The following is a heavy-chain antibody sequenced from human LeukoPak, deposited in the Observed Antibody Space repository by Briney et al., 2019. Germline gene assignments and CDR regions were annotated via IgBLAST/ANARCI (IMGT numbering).Heavy chain of an antibody. J-gene: IGHJ3*02. D-gene: IGHD2-2*01. Sequence: PGGSLRLSCAASGFTFSSYAMSWVRQAPGKGLEWVSAISGSGGSTYYADSVKGRFTISRDNAKNSLYLQMNSLRAEDTAVYYCARASLGYCSSTSCYASSGPWAFDIWGQGTMVTVSS. V-gene: IGHV3-23*01. CDR3: ARASLGYCSSTSCYASSGPWAFDI. CDR2: ISGSGGST. CDR1: GFTFSSYA.